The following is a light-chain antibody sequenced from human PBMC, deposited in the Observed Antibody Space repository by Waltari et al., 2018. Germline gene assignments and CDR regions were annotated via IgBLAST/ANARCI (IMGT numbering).Light chain of an antibody. CDR1: SSNIGSNT. J-gene: IGLJ1*01. CDR2: SNN. V-gene: IGLV1-44*01. CDR3: AAWDDSLNGLYV. Sequence: QSVLTQPPSASGTPWQRVTISCSGSSSNIGSNTVNWYQQLPGTAPKLLIYSNNQRPSGVPDRFSGSKSGTSGSLAISGLQSDDEADYYCAAWDDSLNGLYVFGTGTKVTVL.